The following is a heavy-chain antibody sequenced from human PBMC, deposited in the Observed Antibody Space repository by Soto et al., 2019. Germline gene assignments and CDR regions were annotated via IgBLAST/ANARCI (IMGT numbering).Heavy chain of an antibody. Sequence: EVQLVESGGGLVKPGGSLRLSCAASGFTFSGFNMNWVRQAPGKGLEWVSSISSSSTYIHYADSVKGRFTISRDNAKNSLYLQIYTLRVEDTDVYYCARDRPSRDSYYYGLDVWGQGTTVTVSS. CDR3: ARDRPSRDSYYYGLDV. J-gene: IGHJ6*02. V-gene: IGHV3-21*01. D-gene: IGHD2-2*01. CDR2: ISSSSTYI. CDR1: GFTFSGFN.